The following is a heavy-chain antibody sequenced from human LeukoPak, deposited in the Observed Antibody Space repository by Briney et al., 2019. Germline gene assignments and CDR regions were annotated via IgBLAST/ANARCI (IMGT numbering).Heavy chain of an antibody. CDR2: INHSGST. CDR1: GGSFSGYY. V-gene: IGHV4-34*01. D-gene: IGHD2-2*01. Sequence: SETLSLTCAVYGGSFSGYYWSWIRQPPGKGLEWIGEINHSGSTNYNPSLKSRVTISVDTSKNQFSLKLSSVTAADTAVYYCARVVVVVPAAMGPYYYYGMDVWGQGTTVTVSS. J-gene: IGHJ6*02. CDR3: ARVVVVVPAAMGPYYYYGMDV.